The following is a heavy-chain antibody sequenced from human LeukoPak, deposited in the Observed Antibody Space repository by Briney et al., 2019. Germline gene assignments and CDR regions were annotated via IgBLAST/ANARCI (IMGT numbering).Heavy chain of an antibody. CDR3: ARSRAFDY. D-gene: IGHD2/OR15-2a*01. CDR1: GFTFSSYG. V-gene: IGHV3-30*02. J-gene: IGHJ4*02. CDR2: IKPDGSNK. Sequence: GGSLRLSCAASGFTFSSYGMHWVRQAPGKGLEWVALIKPDGSNKYYADSVKGRFTISRDNSKNTLHLRMNSLRAEDTAVYYCARSRAFDYWGQGTLVTVSS.